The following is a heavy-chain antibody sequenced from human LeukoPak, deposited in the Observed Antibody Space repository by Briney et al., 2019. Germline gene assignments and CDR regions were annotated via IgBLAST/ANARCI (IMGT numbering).Heavy chain of an antibody. CDR3: AREGRIVGAKNWFDP. J-gene: IGHJ5*02. D-gene: IGHD1-26*01. CDR1: GYTFTSYD. CDR2: MNPNSGNT. V-gene: IGHV1-8*01. Sequence: GASVKVSFKASGYTFTSYDINWVRQATGQGLEWMGWMNPNSGNTGYAQKFQGRVTMTRNTSISTAYMELSSLRSEDTAVYYCAREGRIVGAKNWFDPWGQGTLVTVSS.